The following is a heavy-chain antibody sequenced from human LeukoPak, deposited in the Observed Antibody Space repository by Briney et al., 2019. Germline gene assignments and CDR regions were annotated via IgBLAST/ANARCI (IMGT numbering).Heavy chain of an antibody. J-gene: IGHJ6*03. CDR1: GYTFTSYG. V-gene: IGHV1-69*06. D-gene: IGHD3-10*01. CDR2: IIPIFGTA. CDR3: ARGPYYYGSGSTPWGYYYYYYMDV. Sequence: ALVKVSCKASGYTFTSYGISWVRQAPGQGLEWMGGIIPIFGTANYAQKFQGRVTITADKSTSTAYMELSSLRSEDTAVYYCARGPYYYGSGSTPWGYYYYYYMDVWGKGTTVTVSS.